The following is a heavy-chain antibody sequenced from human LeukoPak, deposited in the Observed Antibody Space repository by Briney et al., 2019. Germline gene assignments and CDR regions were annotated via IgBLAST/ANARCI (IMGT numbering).Heavy chain of an antibody. CDR3: ARDWGVSARPGYMDV. Sequence: SETLSLTCTVAGGSISNYYWSWIRQPPGKGLEWIGYIYYSGSTKYNPSLKSRVTISVDTSKNQFSLRLSSVTAADTAVYYCARDWGVSARPGYMDVWGKGTTVTVSS. CDR2: IYYSGST. J-gene: IGHJ6*03. D-gene: IGHD6-6*01. V-gene: IGHV4-59*01. CDR1: GGSISNYY.